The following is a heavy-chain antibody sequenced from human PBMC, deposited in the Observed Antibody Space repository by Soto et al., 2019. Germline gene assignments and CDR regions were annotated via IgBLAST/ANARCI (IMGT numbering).Heavy chain of an antibody. V-gene: IGHV3-74*01. Sequence: EVQLVESGGGLVQPGGSLRLSCVASGVTFRIYSMHWDRQVPGKGLVWVSRINSDGTLDYADSVKGRFTIARDNAKYTLYLQKNSLRAEDPAVSYCARAPYGSGRYYRCGVGYWGQGTLVIVSS. CDR3: ARAPYGSGRYYRCGVGY. CDR2: INSDGTL. D-gene: IGHD3-10*01. CDR1: GVTFRIYS. J-gene: IGHJ4*02.